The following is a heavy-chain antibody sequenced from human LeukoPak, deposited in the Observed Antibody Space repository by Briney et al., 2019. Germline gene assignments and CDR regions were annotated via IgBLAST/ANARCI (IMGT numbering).Heavy chain of an antibody. V-gene: IGHV4-59*01. Sequence: PSETLSLTCTVSGGSISGYYWSWIRQPPGKGLEWIAYIYDSGSTNYNPSLKSRVTISVDTSKNQFSLKLSSVTSADTAVYYCAKMKNMGSYWYFDLGGRGTLVTVSS. CDR2: IYDSGST. D-gene: IGHD2-15*01. J-gene: IGHJ2*01. CDR1: GGSISGYY. CDR3: AKMKNMGSYWYFDL.